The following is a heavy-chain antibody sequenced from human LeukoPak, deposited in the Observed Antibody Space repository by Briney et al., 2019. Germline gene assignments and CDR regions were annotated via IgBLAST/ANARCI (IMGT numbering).Heavy chain of an antibody. D-gene: IGHD1-1*01. V-gene: IGHV3-23*01. CDR2: IRSNGDTT. Sequence: PGGSLRLSCTASGFTFSSLAMTWVPQAPGKGLDWVSTIRSNGDTTYNADSVKGRFTISRDNSKNTLYLELNSLRVEDTATFYCAKGQELDDGVFDSWGQGTMVTVSS. CDR1: GFTFSSLA. CDR3: AKGQELDDGVFDS. J-gene: IGHJ4*02.